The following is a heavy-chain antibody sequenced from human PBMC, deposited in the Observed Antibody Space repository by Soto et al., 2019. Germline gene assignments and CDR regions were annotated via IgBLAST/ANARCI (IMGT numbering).Heavy chain of an antibody. Sequence: LSLTCTVSGDSISNAAYYWGWIRQPPGKGLEWIGSIHNSGSTYFNPSLKSRVTISVDTSKNQFSLKLSSVTAADTAVYFCTRRSRWYYYGTASYYNLGFDSWGQGTLVAVSS. CDR3: TRRSRWYYYGTASYYNLGFDS. CDR1: GDSISNAAYY. V-gene: IGHV4-39*01. D-gene: IGHD3-10*01. CDR2: IHNSGST. J-gene: IGHJ5*01.